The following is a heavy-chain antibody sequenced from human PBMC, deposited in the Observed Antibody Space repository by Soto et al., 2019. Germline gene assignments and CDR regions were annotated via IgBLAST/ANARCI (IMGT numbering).Heavy chain of an antibody. D-gene: IGHD6-19*01. J-gene: IGHJ6*02. CDR1: GFTFSSYG. CDR3: AKDLYSSGLYVNYYYGMAV. Sequence: GGSLRLSCAASGFTFSSYGMHWVRQAPGKGLEWVAVISYDGSNKYYADSVKGRFTISRGNSKNTLYLQMNSMRAEDRAVDYCAKDLYSSGLYVNYYYGMAVWGQGTTVTVSS. V-gene: IGHV3-30*18. CDR2: ISYDGSNK.